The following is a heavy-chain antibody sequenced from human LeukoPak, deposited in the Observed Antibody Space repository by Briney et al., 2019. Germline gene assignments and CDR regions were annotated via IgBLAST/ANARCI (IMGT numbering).Heavy chain of an antibody. CDR1: GFTLSSSA. D-gene: IGHD2-15*01. CDR2: ISNNGGYT. Sequence: TGGSLRLSCAASGFTLSSSAMSWVRQAPGKGLGWVSAISNNGGYTYYADSVQGRFTISRDNSKSTLCLQMNSLRAEDTAVCYCAKQLGYCSDGSCYFPYWGQGTLVTVSS. V-gene: IGHV3-23*01. CDR3: AKQLGYCSDGSCYFPY. J-gene: IGHJ4*02.